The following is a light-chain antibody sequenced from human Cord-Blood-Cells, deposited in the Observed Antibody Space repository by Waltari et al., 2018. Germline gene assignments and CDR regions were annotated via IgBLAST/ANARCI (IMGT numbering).Light chain of an antibody. J-gene: IGLJ3*02. CDR2: EGS. V-gene: IGLV2-23*01. CDR1: SSDAGSYNL. Sequence: QSALTQPAAVSGPPGQSLTISCTGTSSDAGSYNLVSWYQQHPGKAPKLMIYEGSKRPSGVSNRFSGSKSGNTASLTISGLQAEDEADYYCCSYAGSSTWVFGGGTKLTVL. CDR3: CSYAGSSTWV.